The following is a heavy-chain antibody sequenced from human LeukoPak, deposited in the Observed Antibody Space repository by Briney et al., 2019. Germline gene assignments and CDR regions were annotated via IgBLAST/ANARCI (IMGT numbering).Heavy chain of an antibody. J-gene: IGHJ4*02. D-gene: IGHD3-10*01. CDR2: ISNSGST. Sequence: PSETLSLTCTVSGDSISDYYWSWIRQPPGKGLEWVGYISNSGSTNYNPSLKSRVTISVLTSKKQFSLKLSSVTAADTAVYYCARGQPMVRGVTYYRYWGQGTLVTVSS. CDR1: GDSISDYY. V-gene: IGHV4-59*12. CDR3: ARGQPMVRGVTYYRY.